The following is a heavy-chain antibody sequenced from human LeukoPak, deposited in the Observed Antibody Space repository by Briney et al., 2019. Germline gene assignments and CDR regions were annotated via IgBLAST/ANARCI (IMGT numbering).Heavy chain of an antibody. D-gene: IGHD2-15*01. Sequence: SGGSLRLSCAASGFTFDDYGMNWVRHAPGKGLEWVSAINRNGVSTVHADSVRGRFTISGDNAKNSLYLQMNSLRAEDTALYYCARDGYCSGGDCYSHFDFWGQGTLVTVSS. CDR2: INRNGVST. J-gene: IGHJ4*02. V-gene: IGHV3-20*04. CDR3: ARDGYCSGGDCYSHFDF. CDR1: GFTFDDYG.